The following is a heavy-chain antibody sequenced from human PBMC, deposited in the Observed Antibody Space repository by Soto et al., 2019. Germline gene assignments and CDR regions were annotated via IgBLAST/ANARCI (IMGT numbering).Heavy chain of an antibody. J-gene: IGHJ3*02. CDR1: GDTLTNYD. V-gene: IGHV1-8*02. CDR2: MNPNNGKT. CDR3: TRGNRSWRFTGFGAAFRI. Sequence: QVQLVQSGAQVKQPGASVKVSCKSAGDTLTNYDVNWVRQATGQGLEWMGWMNPNNGKTGYAQQFQGRVTMTSNASISPAYMELNSLSSEDPAVYYCTRGNRSWRFTGFGAAFRIWGQGTKVTVSS. D-gene: IGHD6-13*01.